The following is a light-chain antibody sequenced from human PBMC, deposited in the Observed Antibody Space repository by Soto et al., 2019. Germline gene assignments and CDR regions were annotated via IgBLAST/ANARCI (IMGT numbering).Light chain of an antibody. CDR1: TSSIGRNN. CDR2: SNN. V-gene: IGLV1-47*02. Sequence: SVLTQPPSASGTPGQRVTISCSGSTSSIGRNNVYWYQQLPGTAPKLLIFSNNQRPSGVPDRFSGSKSGTSASLAINGLRSEDEADYYCAAWDDSLSGLYVFGTGTKLTVL. CDR3: AAWDDSLSGLYV. J-gene: IGLJ1*01.